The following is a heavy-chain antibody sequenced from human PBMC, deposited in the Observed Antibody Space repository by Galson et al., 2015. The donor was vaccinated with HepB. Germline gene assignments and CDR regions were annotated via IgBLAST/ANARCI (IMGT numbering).Heavy chain of an antibody. CDR3: AKDGGEMATITWDAFDI. CDR2: IRYDGSNK. V-gene: IGHV3-30*02. CDR1: GFTFSSYG. Sequence: SLRLSCAASGFTFSSYGMHWVRQAPGKGLEWVAFIRYDGSNKYYADSVKGRFTISRDNSKNTLYLQMNSLRAEDTAVYYCAKDGGEMATITWDAFDIWGQGTMVTVSS. D-gene: IGHD5-24*01. J-gene: IGHJ3*02.